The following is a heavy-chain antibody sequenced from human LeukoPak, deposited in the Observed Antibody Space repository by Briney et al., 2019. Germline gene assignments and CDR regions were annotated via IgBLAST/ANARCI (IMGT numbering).Heavy chain of an antibody. D-gene: IGHD6-19*01. Sequence: PSETLSLTCTVSGGSISSSIYYWGWIRQSPGKGLEWIGSIYYSGSTYYNPSLKSRVTLSVDTSKNQFSLKLSSVTAADTAVYYCARGYGSGWYDFDYWGQGTLVTVSS. CDR2: IYYSGST. CDR3: ARGYGSGWYDFDY. J-gene: IGHJ4*02. CDR1: GGSISSSIYY. V-gene: IGHV4-39*07.